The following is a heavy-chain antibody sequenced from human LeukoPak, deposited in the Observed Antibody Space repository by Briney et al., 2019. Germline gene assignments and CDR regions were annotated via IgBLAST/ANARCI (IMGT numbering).Heavy chain of an antibody. CDR3: ARREDIVVVPAAGAFDI. J-gene: IGHJ3*02. CDR2: IYYSGST. D-gene: IGHD2-2*01. CDR1: GGSISSGDYY. Sequence: SQTLSLTCTVSGGSISSGDYYWSWIRQPPGKGLEWIGSIYYSGSTYYNPSLKSRVTISVDTSKNQFSLKLSSVTAADTAVYYCARREDIVVVPAAGAFDIWGQGTMVTVSS. V-gene: IGHV4-39*01.